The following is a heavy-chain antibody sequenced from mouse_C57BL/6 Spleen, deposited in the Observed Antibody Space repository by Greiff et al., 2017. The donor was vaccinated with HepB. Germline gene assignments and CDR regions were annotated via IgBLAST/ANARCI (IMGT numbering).Heavy chain of an antibody. J-gene: IGHJ3*01. D-gene: IGHD2-3*01. CDR2: IYPGSGST. CDR3: ARLIYDGRGFAY. CDR1: GYTFISYW. V-gene: IGHV1-55*01. Sequence: QVQLKESGAELVKPGASVKMSCKASGYTFISYWITWVKQRPGQGLEWIGDIYPGSGSTNYNEKFKSKATLTVDTSSSTAYMQLSSLTSEDSAVYYCARLIYDGRGFAYWGQGTLVTVSA.